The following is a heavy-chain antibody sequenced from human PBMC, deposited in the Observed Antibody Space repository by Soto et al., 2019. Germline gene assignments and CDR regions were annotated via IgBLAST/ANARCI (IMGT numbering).Heavy chain of an antibody. CDR3: ASMGYDYGSGSSPLDS. CDR2: MYNSGST. V-gene: IGHV4-59*08. CDR1: GGSISSYY. J-gene: IGHJ4*02. Sequence: QVQLQESGPGLVKPSETLSLTCTVSGGSISSYYWTWIRQPPGKGLEWIGFMYNSGSTHYNPSLKSRVIISLDTSKNQFSLNLRSVTAADTAVYYCASMGYDYGSGSSPLDSWGQGTLVTGSS. D-gene: IGHD3-10*01.